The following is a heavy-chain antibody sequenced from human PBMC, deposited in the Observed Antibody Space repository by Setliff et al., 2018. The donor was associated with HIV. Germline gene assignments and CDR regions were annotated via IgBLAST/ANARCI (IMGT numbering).Heavy chain of an antibody. Sequence: PSETLSLTCTVSGGSISSSGNYWTWIRQRPGKGLEWIGRIYTSGSTNDNPSLKSRITISVDTSNNQFSLRLSSVTAADTAVYYCARLAMVRGVIISHFDYWGQGTLVTVSS. V-gene: IGHV4-61*02. CDR2: IYTSGST. J-gene: IGHJ4*02. D-gene: IGHD3-10*01. CDR1: GGSISSSGNY. CDR3: ARLAMVRGVIISHFDY.